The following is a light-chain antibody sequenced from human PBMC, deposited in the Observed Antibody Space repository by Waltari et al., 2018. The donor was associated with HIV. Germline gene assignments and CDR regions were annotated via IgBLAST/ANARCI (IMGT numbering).Light chain of an antibody. CDR3: QQYSHWPPMT. CDR2: ETS. V-gene: IGKV3-15*01. J-gene: IGKJ1*01. Sequence: EIVITQSPVPLSVSPGERGPLSCKASQTVSSYLAWYQQKPGQAPRLLIDETSSRATDIPARFSGSGSGTEFTLTISSLQSEDFAVYYCQQYSHWPPMTFGQGTKVEIK. CDR1: QTVSSY.